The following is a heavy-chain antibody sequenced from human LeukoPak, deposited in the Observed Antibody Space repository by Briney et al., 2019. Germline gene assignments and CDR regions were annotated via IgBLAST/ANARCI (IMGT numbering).Heavy chain of an antibody. Sequence: SETLSLTCAVYGGSFSGYYWSWIRQPPGEGLEWIGYIYYTGSTNYNPSLKSRVTMSIDTSKNQFSLRLNSVTAADTAMYYCATTENSSGWFAYWGQGTLVTVSS. D-gene: IGHD6-19*01. CDR1: GGSFSGYY. J-gene: IGHJ4*02. V-gene: IGHV4-59*08. CDR2: IYYTGST. CDR3: ATTENSSGWFAY.